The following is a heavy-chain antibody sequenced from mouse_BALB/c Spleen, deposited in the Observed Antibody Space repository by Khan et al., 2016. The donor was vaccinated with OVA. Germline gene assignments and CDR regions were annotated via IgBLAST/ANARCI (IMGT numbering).Heavy chain of an antibody. CDR2: ISYSGST. CDR3: ARGRAY. CDR1: GYSITSDYA. J-gene: IGHJ3*01. Sequence: EVQLQESGPGLVKPSQSLSLTCTVTGYSITSDYAWNWIRQFPGNKLEWMGYISYSGSTSYTPSLKSRISITRDPSKNQFFLQLNSVPTEDTATNYCARGRAYWGQGTLVTVSA. V-gene: IGHV3-2*02. D-gene: IGHD3-3*01.